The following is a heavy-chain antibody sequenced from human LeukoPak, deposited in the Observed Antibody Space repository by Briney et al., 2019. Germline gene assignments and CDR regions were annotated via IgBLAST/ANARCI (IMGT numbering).Heavy chain of an antibody. CDR1: GFTFSSYW. CDR2: ISSSGSTI. V-gene: IGHV3-48*04. D-gene: IGHD3-10*01. J-gene: IGHJ4*02. CDR3: ARGVRGVMGWFDY. Sequence: PGGSLRLSCAASGFTFSSYWMNWVRQAPGKGLEWVSYISSSGSTIYYADSVKGRFTISRDNAKNSLYLQMNSLRAEDTAVYYCARGVRGVMGWFDYWGQGTLVAVSS.